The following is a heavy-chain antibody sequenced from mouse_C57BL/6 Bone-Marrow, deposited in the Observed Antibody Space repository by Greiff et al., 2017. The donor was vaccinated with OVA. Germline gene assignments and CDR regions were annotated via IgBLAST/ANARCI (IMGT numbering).Heavy chain of an antibody. Sequence: VQLQQSGAELVKPGASVKLSCKASGYTFTSYWMHWVKQRPGQGLEWIGMIHPNSGSTNYNEKFKSKATLTVDKSSSTAYMQLSSLTSEDSAVYYCARSLPYYYGSSYENWYFDVWGTGTTGTVSS. CDR3: ARSLPYYYGSSYENWYFDV. CDR2: IHPNSGST. J-gene: IGHJ1*03. V-gene: IGHV1-64*01. D-gene: IGHD1-1*01. CDR1: GYTFTSYW.